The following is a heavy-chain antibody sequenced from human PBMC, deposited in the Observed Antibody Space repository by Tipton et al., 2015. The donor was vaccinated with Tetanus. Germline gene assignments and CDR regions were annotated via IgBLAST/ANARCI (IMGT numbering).Heavy chain of an antibody. CDR2: IFHTGGT. D-gene: IGHD3-10*01. CDR3: ARSHGSGGLLWFDS. Sequence: TLSLTRTVSGGSINNGAHTWSWIRQSPGKGLEWIGYIFHTGGTYYNPSLKSRVTISVDGPKNQFSLNLKSVTAADTAVYYCARSHGSGGLLWFDSWGQGTLVTVSS. J-gene: IGHJ5*01. V-gene: IGHV4-30-2*06. CDR1: GGSINNGAHT.